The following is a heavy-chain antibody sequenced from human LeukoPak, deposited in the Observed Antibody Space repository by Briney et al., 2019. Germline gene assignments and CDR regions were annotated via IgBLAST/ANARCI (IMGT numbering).Heavy chain of an antibody. V-gene: IGHV4-39*07. CDR3: ARDYYDSSGYLA. CDR2: IYYSGST. J-gene: IGHJ5*02. D-gene: IGHD3-22*01. CDR1: GGSISSYY. Sequence: PSETLSLTCTVSGGSISSYYWGWIRQPPGKGLEWIGSIYYSGSTYYNPSLKSRVTISVDTSKNQFSLKLSSVTAADTAVYYCARDYYDSSGYLAWGQGTLVTVSS.